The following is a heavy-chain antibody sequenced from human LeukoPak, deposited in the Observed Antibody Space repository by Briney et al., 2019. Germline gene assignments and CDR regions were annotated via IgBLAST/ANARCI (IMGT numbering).Heavy chain of an antibody. CDR3: ARDNGWTRDY. Sequence: GGSLRLSCAASGFTFSSYGMSWVRQAPGKGLEWVANIKQDGSEKYYVDSVKGRFTISKDNAKNSLYLQMNSLRVEDTAVYYCARDNGWTRDYWGQGTLVTVSS. CDR2: IKQDGSEK. CDR1: GFTFSSYG. D-gene: IGHD6-19*01. V-gene: IGHV3-7*01. J-gene: IGHJ4*02.